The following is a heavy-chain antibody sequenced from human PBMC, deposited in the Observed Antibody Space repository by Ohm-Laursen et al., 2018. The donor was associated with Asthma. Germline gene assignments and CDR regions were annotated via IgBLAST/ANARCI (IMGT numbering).Heavy chain of an antibody. CDR2: ISSAETYK. CDR1: GFTFTNSG. Sequence: SLRLSCAASGFTFTNSGMHWVRQAPGKGLEWVAIISSAETYKNYANSVKGRFTISKDNSKNTLFLQMNSLRPDDTAVYYCARRDFSGGDTNAAFDIWGQGTMVAVSS. CDR3: ARRDFSGGDTNAAFDI. V-gene: IGHV3-30*19. J-gene: IGHJ3*02. D-gene: IGHD2-21*02.